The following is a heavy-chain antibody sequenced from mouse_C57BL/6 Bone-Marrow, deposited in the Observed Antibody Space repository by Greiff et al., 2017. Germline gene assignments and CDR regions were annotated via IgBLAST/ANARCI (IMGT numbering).Heavy chain of an antibody. CDR2: INPSSGYT. Sequence: VQLQQSGAELAKPGASVKLSCKASGYTFTSYWMHWVKQRPGQGLEWIGYINPSSGYTKYNQKFKDKATLTADKSSRTAYMQLSSLTYEDSAVYYCASCRALYAFDYWGQGTSVPVSS. CDR3: ASCRALYAFDY. V-gene: IGHV1-7*01. J-gene: IGHJ4*01. CDR1: GYTFTSYW.